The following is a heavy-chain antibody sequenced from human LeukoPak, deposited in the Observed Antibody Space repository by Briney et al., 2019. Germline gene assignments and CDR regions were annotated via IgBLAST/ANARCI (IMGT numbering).Heavy chain of an antibody. V-gene: IGHV5-51*01. CDR3: ARRSSSWYDY. J-gene: IGHJ4*02. Sequence: WIRQPPGKGLEWMGIIYPGDSDTRYSPSFQGQVTISADKSISTAYLQWSSLKASDTAMYYCARRSSSWYDYWGQGTLVTVSS. D-gene: IGHD6-13*01. CDR2: IYPGDSDT.